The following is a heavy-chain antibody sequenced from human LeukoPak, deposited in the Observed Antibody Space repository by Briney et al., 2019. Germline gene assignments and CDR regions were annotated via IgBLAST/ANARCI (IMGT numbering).Heavy chain of an antibody. V-gene: IGHV4-4*07. CDR3: ARDSGTTGEVKFDP. Sequence: SETLSLTCTVSGGSISRSYWSWMRQPAGKGPEWIGRIYGSGTITYNPSLESRVTMSVDTSKNQFSLKLRSVTAADTAVYYCARDSGTTGEVKFDPWGQGILVTVSS. D-gene: IGHD3-10*01. J-gene: IGHJ5*02. CDR2: IYGSGTI. CDR1: GGSISRSY.